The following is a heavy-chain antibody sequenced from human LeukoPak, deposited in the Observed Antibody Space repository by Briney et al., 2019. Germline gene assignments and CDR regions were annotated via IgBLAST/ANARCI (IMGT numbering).Heavy chain of an antibody. J-gene: IGHJ4*02. V-gene: IGHV3-21*01. CDR3: ARDISASGIFFDS. CDR1: GFTFSSYS. D-gene: IGHD6-13*01. Sequence: PGGSLRLSCAASGFTFSSYSMNWVRQAPGKGLEWVSSISSSSSYIYYADSVKGRFTISRDNAENALYLQMNSLRAEDTAVYFCARDISASGIFFDSWGQGTLVTVSS. CDR2: ISSSSSYI.